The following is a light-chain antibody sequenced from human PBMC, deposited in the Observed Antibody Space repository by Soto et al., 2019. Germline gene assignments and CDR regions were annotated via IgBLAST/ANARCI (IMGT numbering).Light chain of an antibody. J-gene: IGKJ1*01. CDR1: QSVSSSY. CDR2: DAS. V-gene: IGKV3-20*01. Sequence: EIVMTQSPATLSVSPGERATLSCRASQSVSSSYLAWYQQKPGQAPRLLIYDASSRATGIPDRFSGSGSGTDFTLTISRLEPEDFAVYYCQQYGSSPQTLGQGTKVDIK. CDR3: QQYGSSPQT.